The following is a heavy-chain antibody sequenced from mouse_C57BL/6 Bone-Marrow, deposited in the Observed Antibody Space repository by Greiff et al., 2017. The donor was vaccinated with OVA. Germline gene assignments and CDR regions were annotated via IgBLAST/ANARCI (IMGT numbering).Heavy chain of an antibody. CDR1: GYTFTDYY. CDR2: IFPGSGST. J-gene: IGHJ3*01. CDR3: ARNGYYLLFAY. V-gene: IGHV1-75*01. Sequence: VKLMESGPELVKPGASVKISCKASGYTFTDYYINWVKQRPGQGLEWIGWIFPGSGSTYYNEKFKGKATLTVDKSSSTAYMLLSSLTSEDSAVYFCARNGYYLLFAYWGQGTLVTVSA. D-gene: IGHD2-3*01.